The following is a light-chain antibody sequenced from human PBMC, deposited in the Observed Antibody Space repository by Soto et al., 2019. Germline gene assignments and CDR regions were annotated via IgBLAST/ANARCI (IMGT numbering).Light chain of an antibody. CDR3: SSYTSSNGV. J-gene: IGLJ2*01. CDR1: SSDVGGYNY. CDR2: DVS. Sequence: QSVLTPPASVAGSPGQSITISCTGTSSDVGGYNYVSWYQQHPGKAPNLMIYDVSNRPSGVSNRFSGSKSGNTPSLTISRLQAEDEADYYCSSYTSSNGVFGGGTKLTVL. V-gene: IGLV2-14*01.